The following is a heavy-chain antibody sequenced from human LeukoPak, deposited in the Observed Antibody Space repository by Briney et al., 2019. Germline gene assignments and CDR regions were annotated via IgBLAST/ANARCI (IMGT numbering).Heavy chain of an antibody. CDR3: AKSDSSGYYYVGWFDP. CDR1: GFTVSSNY. CDR2: IYSGGST. D-gene: IGHD3-22*01. Sequence: GGSLRLSCAASGFTVSSNYMSWVRQAPGKGLEWVSVIYSGGSTYYADSVKGRFTISRDNSKNTLYLQMNSLRAEDTAVYYCAKSDSSGYYYVGWFDPWGQGTLVTVSS. V-gene: IGHV3-53*01. J-gene: IGHJ5*02.